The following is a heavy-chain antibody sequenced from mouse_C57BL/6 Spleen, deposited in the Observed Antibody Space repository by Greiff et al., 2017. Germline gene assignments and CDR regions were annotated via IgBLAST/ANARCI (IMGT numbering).Heavy chain of an antibody. CDR2: IDPSDSET. CDR3: ARVNYYGSSHWYFDV. V-gene: IGHV1-52*01. CDR1: GYTFTSYW. Sequence: QVQLQQPGAELVRPGSSVKLSCKASGYTFTSYWMHWVKQRPIQGLEWIGNIDPSDSETHYNQKFKDKATLTVDKSSSTAYMQLSSLTSEDSAVYYCARVNYYGSSHWYFDVWGTGTTVTVSS. J-gene: IGHJ1*03. D-gene: IGHD1-1*01.